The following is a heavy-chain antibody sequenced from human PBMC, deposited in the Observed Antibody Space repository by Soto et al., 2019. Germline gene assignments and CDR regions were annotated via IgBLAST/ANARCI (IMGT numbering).Heavy chain of an antibody. V-gene: IGHV3-30*18. CDR3: AKDQWWVTRATGMDV. J-gene: IGHJ6*02. Sequence: QVQLVESGGGVVQPGRSLRLSCAASGFTFSSYGMHWVRQAPGKGLEWVAVISYDGSNKYYADSVKGRFTISRDNSKNTLYLQMNSLRAEDTAVYYCAKDQWWVTRATGMDVWGQGTTVTVSS. D-gene: IGHD1-26*01. CDR1: GFTFSSYG. CDR2: ISYDGSNK.